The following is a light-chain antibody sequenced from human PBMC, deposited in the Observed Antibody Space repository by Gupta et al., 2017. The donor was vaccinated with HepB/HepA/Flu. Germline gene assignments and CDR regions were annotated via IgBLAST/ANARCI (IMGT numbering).Light chain of an antibody. J-gene: IGKJ1*01. CDR1: QSISSY. CDR3: QQSYSTRT. V-gene: IGKV1-39*01. CDR2: AAS. Sequence: DIQMTPSPSSLSASVADRVTITCRASQSISSYLNWYQQKPGKAPKLLIYAASRLQSGVPSRCSGRGAGTDFTLTISRLQPEDVATYYGQQSYSTRTFGQGTKVEIK.